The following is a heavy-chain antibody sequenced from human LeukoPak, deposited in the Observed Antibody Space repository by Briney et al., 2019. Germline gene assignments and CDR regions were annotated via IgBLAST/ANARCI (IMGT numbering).Heavy chain of an antibody. Sequence: SHSLSLTRAVAARSISSNRAGSGRLRRPPWKGLQWYGNMYYSGSTYYNPVLNSRSTISVHRSNNPFSRKLSSLTAADTAAYYCARTRYYYNSRSYGAPYYFDYWGQGTLVTVSS. CDR3: ARTRYYYNSRSYGAPYYFDY. CDR2: MYYSGST. V-gene: IGHV4-39*01. CDR1: ARSISSNRAG. J-gene: IGHJ4*02. D-gene: IGHD3-10*01.